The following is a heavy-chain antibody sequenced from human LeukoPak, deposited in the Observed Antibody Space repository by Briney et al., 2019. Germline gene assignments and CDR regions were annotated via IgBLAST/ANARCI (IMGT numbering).Heavy chain of an antibody. V-gene: IGHV4-39*01. CDR1: GDSISSNNYD. D-gene: IGHD2-21*02. CDR2: ISYSGST. Sequence: PSETLSLTCIVSGDSISSNNYDWGWIRQSPGKGLEWIGTISYSGSTYYNLSLKSRVTISVDTSQSQFSLRLTSVTAADTAVYYCARRGDSTMTFDYWGQGTLVTVSS. CDR3: ARRGDSTMTFDY. J-gene: IGHJ4*02.